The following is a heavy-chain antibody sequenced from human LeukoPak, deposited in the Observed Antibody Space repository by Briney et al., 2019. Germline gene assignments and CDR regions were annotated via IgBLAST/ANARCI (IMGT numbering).Heavy chain of an antibody. D-gene: IGHD1-26*01. CDR3: ARGEGTFDP. V-gene: IGHV3-7*01. CDR2: INHNGNVN. CDR1: GFTFSSYW. J-gene: IGHJ5*02. Sequence: PGGSLRLSCAASGFTFSSYWMNWARQAPGKGLEWVASINHNGNVNYYVDSVKGRFTISRDNAKNSLYLQMNSLRAEDTAVYYCARGEGTFDPWGQGTLVTVSS.